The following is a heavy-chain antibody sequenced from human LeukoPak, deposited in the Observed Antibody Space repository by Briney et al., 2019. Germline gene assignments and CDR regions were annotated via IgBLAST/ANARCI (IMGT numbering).Heavy chain of an antibody. V-gene: IGHV4-34*01. J-gene: IGHJ6*03. CDR1: GGSFSGYF. Sequence: SETLSLTCAVYGGSFSGYFWNWIRQSPGKGPEWIGEVNHTGSTNYNPSFKSRVIISVDTSKNQFSLKMTSMTAADTAVYYCAGRYLYYYYYYMDIWGKGTTVAVS. CDR3: AGRYLYYYYYYMDI. CDR2: VNHTGST. D-gene: IGHD2-2*02.